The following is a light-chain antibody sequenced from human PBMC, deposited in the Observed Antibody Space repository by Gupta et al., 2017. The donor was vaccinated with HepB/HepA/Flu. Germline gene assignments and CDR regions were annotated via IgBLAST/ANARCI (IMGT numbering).Light chain of an antibody. CDR1: QSVLYSSNNKNY. CDR3: QQYYSTPYT. CDR2: WAS. V-gene: IGKV4-1*01. J-gene: IGKJ2*01. Sequence: DTVMTQPPDTRAVSLGERATINCKSSQSVLYSSNNKNYLAWYQQKPGQPPKLLIYWASTRESGVPDRFSGSGSGTDFTLTISSLQAEDVAVYYCQQYYSTPYTFGQGTKLEIK.